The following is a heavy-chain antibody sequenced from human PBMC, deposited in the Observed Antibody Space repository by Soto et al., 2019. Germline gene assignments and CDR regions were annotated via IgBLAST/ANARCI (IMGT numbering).Heavy chain of an antibody. CDR3: ARVGSSRIHYFDY. Sequence: ASVKVSCKASGGTFSSYAISWVRQAPGQGLEWMGGIIPIFGTANYAQKFQGRVTITADESTSTAYMELSSLRSEDTAVYYCARVGSSRIHYFDYWGQGTLVTVSS. CDR1: GGTFSSYA. J-gene: IGHJ4*02. V-gene: IGHV1-69*13. D-gene: IGHD6-6*01. CDR2: IIPIFGTA.